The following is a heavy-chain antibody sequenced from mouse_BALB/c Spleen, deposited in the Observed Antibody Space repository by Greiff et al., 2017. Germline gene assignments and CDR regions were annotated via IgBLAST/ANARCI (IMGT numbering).Heavy chain of an antibody. D-gene: IGHD1-1*02. CDR1: GYTFTSYV. CDR3: ARPYGLYAMDY. V-gene: IGHV1-14*01. J-gene: IGHJ4*01. Sequence: VHVKQSGPELVKPGASVKMSCKASGYTFTSYVMHWVKQKPGQGLEWIGYINPYNDGTKYNEKFKGKATLTSDKSSSTAYMELSSLTSEDSAVYYCARPYGLYAMDYWGQGTSVTVSA. CDR2: INPYNDGT.